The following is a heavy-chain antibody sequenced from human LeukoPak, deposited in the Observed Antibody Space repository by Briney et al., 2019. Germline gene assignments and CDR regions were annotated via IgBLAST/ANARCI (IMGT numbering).Heavy chain of an antibody. CDR2: INPNSGGT. D-gene: IGHD3-3*01. Sequence: GASVKVSCKASGYTFTGYYMHWVRQAPGQVLEWMGWINPNSGGTNYAQKFQGRVTMTRDTSISTAYMELSRLRSDDTAVYYCARYDFWSWNLYYYAMDVWGQGTTVTVSS. CDR1: GYTFTGYY. V-gene: IGHV1-2*02. J-gene: IGHJ6*02. CDR3: ARYDFWSWNLYYYAMDV.